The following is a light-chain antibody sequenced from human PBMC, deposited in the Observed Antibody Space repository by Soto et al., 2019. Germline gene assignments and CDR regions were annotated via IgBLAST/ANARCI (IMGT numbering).Light chain of an antibody. CDR1: SGSVSTTYY. CDR2: NTN. J-gene: IGLJ3*02. V-gene: IGLV8-61*01. CDR3: VLYMGSGISV. Sequence: QAVVTQEPSFSVSPGGTVTLTCGLSSGSVSTTYYPSWYQQTPGQAPRTLIYNTNTRSSGVPDRFSGSILGNKAALTITGAQADDESVYYCVLYMGSGISVFGGGTQLTVL.